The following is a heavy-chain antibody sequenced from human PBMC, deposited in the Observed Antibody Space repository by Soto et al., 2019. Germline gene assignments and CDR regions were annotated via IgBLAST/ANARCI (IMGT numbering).Heavy chain of an antibody. D-gene: IGHD5-12*01. CDR1: GFTFSDYY. Sequence: QVQLVESGGGVGKPGGSLRLSCAGSGFTFSDYYMSWTRQAPGKGLEWVAYISGSSGNIYYADSVKGRFTISRDNAKNSLYLQMNSLRADDTAVYYCARDRYSGSDAYMDVWGNGTTVTVSS. CDR3: ARDRYSGSDAYMDV. J-gene: IGHJ6*03. V-gene: IGHV3-11*01. CDR2: ISGSSGNI.